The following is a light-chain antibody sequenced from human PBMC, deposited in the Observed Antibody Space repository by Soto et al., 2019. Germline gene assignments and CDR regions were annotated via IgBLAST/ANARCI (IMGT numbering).Light chain of an antibody. J-gene: IGKJ1*01. V-gene: IGKV1-5*01. CDR1: QTITRW. CDR3: QQYNSYSWT. CDR2: DAS. Sequence: DIQRTQSPSTLSASVGDRVTLTCLASQTITRWMAWYKQKPGKAPKLLSYDASTLESGVPSRVRGSRSGTEFTLTISSLQPDDFATYYCQQYNSYSWTFGQGTKVDIK.